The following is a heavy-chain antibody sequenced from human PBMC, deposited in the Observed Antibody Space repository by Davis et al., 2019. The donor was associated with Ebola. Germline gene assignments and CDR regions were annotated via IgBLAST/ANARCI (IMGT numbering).Heavy chain of an antibody. CDR3: ARRGGPMAPYSYYYYGMDV. Sequence: GESLKISCRASGYIFTTYWIGWVRQMPGKGLEWMGIIYPGDSTVKYSPSFQGQVTISADKSISTAYLQWSSLKASDTAMYFCARRGGPMAPYSYYYYGMDVWGQGTTVTVSS. CDR1: GYIFTTYW. CDR2: IYPGDSTV. D-gene: IGHD2-21*01. V-gene: IGHV5-51*01. J-gene: IGHJ6*02.